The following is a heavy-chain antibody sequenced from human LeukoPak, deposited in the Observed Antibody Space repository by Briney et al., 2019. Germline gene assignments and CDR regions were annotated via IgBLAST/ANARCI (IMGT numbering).Heavy chain of an antibody. Sequence: KPSETLSLTCTVSGGSISSYYWSWIRQPPGKGLEWIGFIYYSGVTNHNPSLKSRVTISVDTSKDQFSLRLSSVTAADTAVYYCARSITTNPFDYWGQGTLVTVSS. CDR2: IYYSGVT. D-gene: IGHD6-6*01. V-gene: IGHV4-59*01. CDR3: ARSITTNPFDY. CDR1: GGSISSYY. J-gene: IGHJ4*02.